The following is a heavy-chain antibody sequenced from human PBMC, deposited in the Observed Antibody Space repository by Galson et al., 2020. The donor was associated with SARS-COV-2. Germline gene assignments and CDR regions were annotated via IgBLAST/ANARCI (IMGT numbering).Heavy chain of an antibody. CDR1: GFSLSTSGMC. D-gene: IGHD3-22*01. CDR2: IDWDDDK. Sequence: SGPTLVNPTQTLTLTCTFSGFSLSTSGMCVSWIRQPPGKALEWLALIDWDDDKYYSTSLKTRLTISKDTSKNQVVLTMTNMDPVDTATYYCARIQKYYDRGAFDIWGRGTMVTVSS. V-gene: IGHV2-70*01. J-gene: IGHJ3*02. CDR3: ARIQKYYDRGAFDI.